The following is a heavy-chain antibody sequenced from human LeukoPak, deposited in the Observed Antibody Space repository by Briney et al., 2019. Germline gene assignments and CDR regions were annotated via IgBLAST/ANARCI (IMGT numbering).Heavy chain of an antibody. CDR2: INPNSGGT. CDR3: ARDTGFPFFDF. J-gene: IGHJ4*02. CDR1: GYTFTSYD. Sequence: ASVKVSCKASGYTFTSYDINWVRQATGQGLEWMGWINPNSGGTNYAQKFQGRVTMTRDTSISTAYMELSRLRSDDTAVYYCARDTGFPFFDFWGQGTLVTVSS. V-gene: IGHV1-2*02.